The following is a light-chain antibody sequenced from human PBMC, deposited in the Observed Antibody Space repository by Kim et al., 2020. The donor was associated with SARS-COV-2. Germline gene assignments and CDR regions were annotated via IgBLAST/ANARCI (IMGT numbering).Light chain of an antibody. J-gene: IGKJ4*01. CDR2: DAS. Sequence: EIVLTQSPATLSLSPGERATLSCRASQSVSSYLAWYQQKPGQAPRLLIYDASNRATGIPARFSGSGSGTDFTLTISSLHPEDFAVYYWQQRSNCPLTFGGGTKVDIK. CDR1: QSVSSY. CDR3: QQRSNCPLT. V-gene: IGKV3-11*01.